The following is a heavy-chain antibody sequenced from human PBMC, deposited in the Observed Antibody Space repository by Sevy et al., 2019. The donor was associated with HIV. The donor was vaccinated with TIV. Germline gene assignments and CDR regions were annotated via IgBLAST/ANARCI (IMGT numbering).Heavy chain of an antibody. V-gene: IGHV3-23*01. CDR3: AREGCTKPHDY. CDR1: GFTFSKYS. CDR2: LSFGSGEI. Sequence: GGSLRLSCAASGFTFSKYSMSRVRQPPRKGLEWVSTLSFGSGEINYADSVKGRFTISSDNSKSSVYLQMNNLRPEDTAVYYCAREGCTKPHDYWGQGTLVTVSS. D-gene: IGHD2-8*01. J-gene: IGHJ4*02.